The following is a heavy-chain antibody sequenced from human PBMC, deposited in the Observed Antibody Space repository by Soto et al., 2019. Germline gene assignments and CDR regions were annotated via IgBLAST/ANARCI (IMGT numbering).Heavy chain of an antibody. J-gene: IGHJ6*03. Sequence: QVQMVQSRGEVKKPGASVKVSCKTSGYTFSNYGISWVRQAPGQGLEWMGWISPYNRNTKYAQKFQGRVTMTTDTSTSTAYMELRSLKSDDTAVYYCARDFNYGSGRDPYYYYMDVWGKGTTVTVSS. CDR3: ARDFNYGSGRDPYYYYMDV. CDR1: GYTFSNYG. CDR2: ISPYNRNT. D-gene: IGHD3-10*01. V-gene: IGHV1-18*01.